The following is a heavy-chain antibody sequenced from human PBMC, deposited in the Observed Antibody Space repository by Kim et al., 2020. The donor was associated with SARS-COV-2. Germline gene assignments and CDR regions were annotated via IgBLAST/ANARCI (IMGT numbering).Heavy chain of an antibody. D-gene: IGHD3-22*01. CDR1: GFTFSSYD. J-gene: IGHJ2*01. CDR3: AREGYYYDSSGYGGGYFDL. CDR2: IGTAGDT. V-gene: IGHV3-13*01. Sequence: GGSLRLSCAASGFTFSSYDMHWVRQAPGKGLEWVSAIGTAGDTYYPGSVKGRFTISRENAKNSLYLQMNSLRAGDTAVYYCAREGYYYDSSGYGGGYFDLWGRGTLVTVSS.